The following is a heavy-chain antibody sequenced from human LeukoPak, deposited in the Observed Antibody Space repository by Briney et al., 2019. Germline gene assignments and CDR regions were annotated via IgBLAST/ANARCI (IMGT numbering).Heavy chain of an antibody. V-gene: IGHV3-66*01. CDR3: ASEYYDILTGNRGMDV. CDR1: GFTVSSNY. D-gene: IGHD3-9*01. Sequence: GGSLRLSCAASGFTVSSNYMSWVRQAPGKGLEWVSVIYSGGSTYYADSVKGRFTISRDNSKNTLYLQMNSLRAEDTAVYYCASEYYDILTGNRGMDVRGQGTTVTVSS. CDR2: IYSGGST. J-gene: IGHJ6*02.